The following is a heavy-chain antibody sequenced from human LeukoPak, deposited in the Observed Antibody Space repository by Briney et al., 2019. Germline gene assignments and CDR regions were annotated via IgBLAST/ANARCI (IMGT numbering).Heavy chain of an antibody. CDR1: GYTFTDYY. J-gene: IGHJ5*02. CDR2: ISPNSGGT. Sequence: ASVKVSFKASGYTFTDYYVHWVRQVPGQGLEWMGWISPNSGGTNYTQRFQGRVTMTRDTSINTAYMELNRLRSDDTAVYYCARDRHVSGSFFLNYFDPWGQGTLVTVSS. V-gene: IGHV1-2*02. CDR3: ARDRHVSGSFFLNYFDP. D-gene: IGHD3-10*01.